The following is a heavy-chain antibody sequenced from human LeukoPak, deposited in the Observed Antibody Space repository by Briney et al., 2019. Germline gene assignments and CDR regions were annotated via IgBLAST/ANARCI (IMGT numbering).Heavy chain of an antibody. Sequence: PSETLSLTCTVSGGSISSGGYYWNWIRQPPGKGLEWIGYIYHSGSASYYPSLKSRVTISLDRSNNQFSLKLSSVTVADTAVYYCARDRAAAGRGYFDYWGQGTLVTVSS. V-gene: IGHV4-30-2*01. D-gene: IGHD6-13*01. CDR1: GGSISSGGYY. CDR3: ARDRAAAGRGYFDY. CDR2: IYHSGSA. J-gene: IGHJ4*02.